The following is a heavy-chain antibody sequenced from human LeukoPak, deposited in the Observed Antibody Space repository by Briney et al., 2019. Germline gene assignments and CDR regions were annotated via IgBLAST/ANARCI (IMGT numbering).Heavy chain of an antibody. J-gene: IGHJ4*02. CDR2: IYYSGST. Sequence: PSETLSLTCTVSGVSISSSSYYWGWIRQPPGKGLEWIGSIYYSGSTYYNPSLKSRVTISVDTSKNQFSLKLSSVTAADTAVYYCARSSGSYAVDYWGQGTLVTVSS. CDR1: GVSISSSSYY. D-gene: IGHD1-26*01. CDR3: ARSSGSYAVDY. V-gene: IGHV4-39*01.